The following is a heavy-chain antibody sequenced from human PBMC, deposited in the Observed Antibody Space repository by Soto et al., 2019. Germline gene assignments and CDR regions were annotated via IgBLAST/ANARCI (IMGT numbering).Heavy chain of an antibody. CDR3: ARRPTYSRTVVAAYDAFDI. D-gene: IGHD2-15*01. CDR1: GGSISSSSYY. V-gene: IGHV4-39*01. J-gene: IGHJ3*02. Sequence: SETLSLTCTVSGGSISSSSYYWGWIRQPPGKGLEWIGSIYYSGSTYYNPSLKSRVTISVDTSKNQFSLKLSSVTAADTAVYYCARRPTYSRTVVAAYDAFDIWGQGTMVTVSS. CDR2: IYYSGST.